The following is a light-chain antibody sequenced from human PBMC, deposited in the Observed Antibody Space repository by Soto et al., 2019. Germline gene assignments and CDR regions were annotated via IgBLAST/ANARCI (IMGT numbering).Light chain of an antibody. CDR1: SSDVGGYNY. V-gene: IGLV2-14*01. CDR2: DVS. J-gene: IGLJ1*01. Sequence: QLVLTQPASVSGSPGQSITISCTGTSSDVGGYNYVSWYQQHPGKAPTLMIYDVSNRPSGVSNRFSGSKSGNTASLTISGLQAEDEADYYCSSYTISSTYVFGTGTKLTVL. CDR3: SSYTISSTYV.